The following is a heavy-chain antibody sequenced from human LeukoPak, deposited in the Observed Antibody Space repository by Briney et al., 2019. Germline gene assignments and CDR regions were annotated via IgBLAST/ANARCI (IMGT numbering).Heavy chain of an antibody. D-gene: IGHD2-8*01. J-gene: IGHJ5*02. Sequence: SETLSLTCVVSGLSLSTSYFWGWIRQSPGKGLEWIGCVSHTGTTYYNPSLKSRVTISIDMSKNHFSLNVPSVTATDTAVYCCAQVRGILTVYAQRLLPDLWGQGTRVTVSS. CDR2: VSHTGTT. V-gene: IGHV4-38-2*01. CDR3: AQVRGILTVYAQRLLPDL. CDR1: GLSLSTSYF.